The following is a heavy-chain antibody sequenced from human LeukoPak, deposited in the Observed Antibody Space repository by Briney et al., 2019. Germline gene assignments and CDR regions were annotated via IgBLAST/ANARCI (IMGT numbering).Heavy chain of an antibody. CDR2: IWFDGSKT. J-gene: IGHJ2*01. CDR3: ARATPYDWHFGL. V-gene: IGHV3-33*02. D-gene: IGHD4-17*01. CDR1: GFTISGHA. Sequence: GGSLRLSCVASGFTISGHAMSWVRQAPGKGLEWVAAIWFDGSKTYYEDSVKGRFTISRDTSANTLFLQMNSLAAEDTAVYYCARATPYDWHFGLWGRGTLVIVSS.